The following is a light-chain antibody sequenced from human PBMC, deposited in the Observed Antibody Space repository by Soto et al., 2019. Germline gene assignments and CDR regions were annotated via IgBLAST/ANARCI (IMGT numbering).Light chain of an antibody. CDR3: CSYAGRSTFK. CDR2: AVS. CDR1: NSDVGNYNL. V-gene: IGLV2-23*02. J-gene: IGLJ2*01. Sequence: QSALTQPASVSGSPGQWITISCAGTNSDVGNYNLVSWYQQHPGKAPKLMIYAVSKRPSGVSNRFSGSKSGNTASLSISGLQAEDEADYYCCSYAGRSTFKFGGGTKLTVL.